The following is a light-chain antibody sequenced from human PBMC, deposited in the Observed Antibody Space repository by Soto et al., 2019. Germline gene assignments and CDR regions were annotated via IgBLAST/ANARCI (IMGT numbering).Light chain of an antibody. J-gene: IGLJ1*01. CDR3: SSYPNVNTVYV. V-gene: IGLV2-14*01. CDR2: EVS. CDR1: SSDVGGYNY. Sequence: QSALTQPASVSGSPGQSITISCTGTSSDVGGYNYVSWYQQHPGKAPKLMIYEVSNRPSGVSNRFSGSKSGNTASLTISGLQAEDEADYHCSSYPNVNTVYVFGTGTKVTVL.